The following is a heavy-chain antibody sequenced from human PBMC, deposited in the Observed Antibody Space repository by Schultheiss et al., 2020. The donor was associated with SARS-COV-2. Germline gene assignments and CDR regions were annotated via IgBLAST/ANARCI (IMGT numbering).Heavy chain of an antibody. J-gene: IGHJ4*02. CDR1: GFTFSSYW. V-gene: IGHV3-30*03. D-gene: IGHD4-11*01. Sequence: GESLKISCAASGFTFSSYWMSWVRQAPGKGLEWVAVISYDGSNKYYADSVKGRFTISRDNAKNSLYLQMNSLRDEDTAVYYCARTSNYDPPFDYWGQGTLVTVSS. CDR2: ISYDGSNK. CDR3: ARTSNYDPPFDY.